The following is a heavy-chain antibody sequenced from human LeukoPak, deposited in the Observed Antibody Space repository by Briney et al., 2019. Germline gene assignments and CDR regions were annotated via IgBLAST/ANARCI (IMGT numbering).Heavy chain of an antibody. V-gene: IGHV3-11*06. D-gene: IGHD4-17*01. CDR3: ARGELTVYGDPAYFDN. Sequence: GGSLRLSCAASGFTFSDYYMSWIRQAPGKGLKWVSDISSRSSYTNYADSVKGRFTISRDNAKSSLYLQMNTLRAEDTAVYYCARGELTVYGDPAYFDNWGQGTLVTVSS. CDR2: ISSRSSYT. J-gene: IGHJ4*02. CDR1: GFTFSDYY.